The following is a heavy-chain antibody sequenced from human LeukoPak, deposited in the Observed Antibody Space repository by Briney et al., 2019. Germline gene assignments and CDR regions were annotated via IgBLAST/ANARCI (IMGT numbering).Heavy chain of an antibody. CDR3: ARGAGEGIPPIDP. J-gene: IGHJ5*02. D-gene: IGHD3-10*01. CDR2: IYYSGST. Sequence: SQTLPLTCTVSGGSISSGGYYWSWIRQHPGKGLEWIGYIYYSGSTYYNPSLKSRVTISVDTSKNQFSLKLSSVTAADTAVYYCARGAGEGIPPIDPWGQGTLVTVSS. CDR1: GGSISSGGYY. V-gene: IGHV4-31*03.